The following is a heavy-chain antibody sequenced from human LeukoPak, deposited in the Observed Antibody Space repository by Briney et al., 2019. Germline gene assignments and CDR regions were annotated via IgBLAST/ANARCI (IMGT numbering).Heavy chain of an antibody. V-gene: IGHV4-39*07. J-gene: IGHJ3*02. CDR2: INHSGST. CDR1: GGSISSSSYY. D-gene: IGHD5-12*01. Sequence: SETLSLTCTVSGGSISSSSYYWGWIRQPPGKGLEWIGEINHSGSTNYNPSLKSRVTISVDTSKNQFSLKLSSVTAADTAVYYCARVSVATMGDDAFDIWGQGTMVTFSS. CDR3: ARVSVATMGDDAFDI.